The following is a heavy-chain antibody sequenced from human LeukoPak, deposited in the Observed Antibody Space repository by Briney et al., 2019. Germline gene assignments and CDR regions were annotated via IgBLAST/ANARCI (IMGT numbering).Heavy chain of an antibody. J-gene: IGHJ4*01. CDR1: GGSISSSSYY. V-gene: IGHV4-39*01. CDR3: TRLVPAWEGGGSNY. CDR2: IYYSGST. Sequence: SETLSLTCTVSGGSISSSSYYWGWIRQPPGKGLEWIGSIYYSGSTYYNPSLKSRVTISVDTSKNQFSLKLSSVTAADTAVYYCTRLVPAWEGGGSNYWGRGTLVTVSS. D-gene: IGHD1-26*01.